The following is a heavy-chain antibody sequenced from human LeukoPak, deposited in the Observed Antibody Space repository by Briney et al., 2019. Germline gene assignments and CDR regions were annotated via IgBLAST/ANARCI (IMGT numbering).Heavy chain of an antibody. Sequence: GGSLRLSCAASGFTFSSYSVNWVRQAPGKGLEWVSSISSSSSYIYYADSVKGRFTISRDNAKNSLYLQMNSLRAEDTAVYYCARVEGITIFGVVIPYFDYWGQGTLVTVSS. CDR3: ARVEGITIFGVVIPYFDY. CDR1: GFTFSSYS. V-gene: IGHV3-21*01. D-gene: IGHD3-3*01. J-gene: IGHJ4*02. CDR2: ISSSSSYI.